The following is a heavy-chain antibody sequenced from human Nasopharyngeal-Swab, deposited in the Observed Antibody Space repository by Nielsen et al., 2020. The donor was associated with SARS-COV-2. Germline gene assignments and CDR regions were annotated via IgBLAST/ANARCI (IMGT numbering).Heavy chain of an antibody. CDR3: ARDESGDYLGLPFDY. V-gene: IGHV4-39*07. D-gene: IGHD4-17*01. CDR2: VSYSGTA. Sequence: GSLRLSCTVSGASISSSINYWGWIRQSPQKGLEWTGTVSYSGTANYNPSLNSRVTISVDTSKNQFSLKLISVTAADTAVYYCARDESGDYLGLPFDYWGQGTLVTVSS. CDR1: GASISSSINY. J-gene: IGHJ4*02.